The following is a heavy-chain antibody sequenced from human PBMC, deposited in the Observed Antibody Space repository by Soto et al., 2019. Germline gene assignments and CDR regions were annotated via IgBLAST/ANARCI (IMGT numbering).Heavy chain of an antibody. CDR1: GLSVRSNY. D-gene: IGHD3-22*01. Sequence: GPLLLSCFATGLSVRSNYMSGVRKAPGKGLEWVSVIYSGGNTYYADSVEGRFSISRDSSKNTLFLQMNGLRAEDTAMYYCGRGSSGSSGTLRVDYWGQGTLVTVYS. J-gene: IGHJ4*02. CDR2: IYSGGNT. CDR3: GRGSSGSSGTLRVDY. V-gene: IGHV3-53*01.